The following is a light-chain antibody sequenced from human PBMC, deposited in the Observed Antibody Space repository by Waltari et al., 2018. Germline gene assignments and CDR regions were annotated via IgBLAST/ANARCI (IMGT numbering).Light chain of an antibody. J-gene: IGLJ3*02. Sequence: QSALTQPASVSGSPGQSITLSRTGTTTDVGPYNFVSWYQQHPGEVPNLLIYEVNNRPSGVSDRFSGSRSGNTASLTISGLLAEDEADYYCCSHSSSSTLVLFGGGTKVTVL. CDR3: CSHSSSSTLVL. CDR2: EVN. CDR1: TTDVGPYNF. V-gene: IGLV2-14*01.